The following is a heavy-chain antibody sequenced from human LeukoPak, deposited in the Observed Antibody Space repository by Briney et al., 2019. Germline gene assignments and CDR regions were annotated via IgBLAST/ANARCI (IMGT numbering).Heavy chain of an antibody. CDR1: GFTFGYYA. CDR2: ISGSGGST. J-gene: IGHJ4*02. Sequence: GGSLRLSCRGSGFTFGYYALSWVRQAPGKGLEWVSGISGSGGSTYYADSVKGRFTISRDNSNNTLYLQMNSLRAEDTAVYYCATYRQVLLPFESWGQGTLVTVSS. CDR3: ATYRQVLLPFES. V-gene: IGHV3-23*01. D-gene: IGHD2-8*02.